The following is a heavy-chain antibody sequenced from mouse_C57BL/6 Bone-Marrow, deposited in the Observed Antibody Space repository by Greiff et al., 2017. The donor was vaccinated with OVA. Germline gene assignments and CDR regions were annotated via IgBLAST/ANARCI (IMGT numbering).Heavy chain of an antibody. D-gene: IGHD1-1*01. CDR1: GYAFTNYL. J-gene: IGHJ1*03. Sequence: VKLQESGAELVRPGTSVKVSCKASGYAFTNYLIEWVKQRPGQGLEWIGVINPGSGGTNYNEKFKGKATLTADKSSSTAYMQLSSLTSEDSAVYFCARSVYYYGSSDPRYFDVWGTGTTVTVSS. CDR3: ARSVYYYGSSDPRYFDV. V-gene: IGHV1-54*01. CDR2: INPGSGGT.